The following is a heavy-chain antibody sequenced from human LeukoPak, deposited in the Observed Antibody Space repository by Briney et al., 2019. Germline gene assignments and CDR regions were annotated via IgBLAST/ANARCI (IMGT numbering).Heavy chain of an antibody. CDR3: AREDHYYDSSGYYDY. CDR1: GGSISSYY. V-gene: IGHV4-59*01. CDR2: IYYSGST. J-gene: IGHJ4*02. D-gene: IGHD3-22*01. Sequence: SETLSLTCTVSGGSISSYYWSWIRQPPGKGLEWIGYIYYSGSTNYNPSLKSRVTTSVDTSKNQFSLKLSSVTAADTAVYYCAREDHYYDSSGYYDYWGQGTLVTVSS.